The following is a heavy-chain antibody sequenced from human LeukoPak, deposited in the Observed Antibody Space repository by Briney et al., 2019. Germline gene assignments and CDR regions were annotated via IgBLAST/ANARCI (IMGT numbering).Heavy chain of an antibody. D-gene: IGHD2/OR15-2a*01. V-gene: IGHV3-23*01. CDR1: GFTFSSYG. CDR2: ISSSGGST. CDR3: AKANRGAWPREGYYLDY. J-gene: IGHJ4*02. Sequence: SGGSLRLSCAASGFTFSSYGMSWVRQAPGKGLEWVSSISSSGGSTYSADSVKGRFIISRDNSKNTLYLQMSSLRAEDTAVYYCAKANRGAWPREGYYLDYCGQGTLVTVSS.